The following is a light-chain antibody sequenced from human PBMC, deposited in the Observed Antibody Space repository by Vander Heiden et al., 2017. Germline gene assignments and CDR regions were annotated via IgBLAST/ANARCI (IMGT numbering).Light chain of an antibody. J-gene: IGKJ4*01. Sequence: DIMMTQSPDSLAVSLGERATINCKSSQSVLYSSNNKNYLAWYQQKPGQPPKRLIYWASTRESGVPDRFSGSGSGRDFTLTISSMQAEDVAVYYCQQYYSTPLTFGGGTKVEIK. CDR3: QQYYSTPLT. CDR1: QSVLYSSNNKNY. V-gene: IGKV4-1*01. CDR2: WAS.